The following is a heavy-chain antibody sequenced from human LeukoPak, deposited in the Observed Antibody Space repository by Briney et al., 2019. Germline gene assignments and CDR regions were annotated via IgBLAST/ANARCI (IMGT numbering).Heavy chain of an antibody. CDR1: GGSITSYY. V-gene: IGHV4-59*01. J-gene: IGHJ5*02. CDR3: ARAVGGDAWHDGPNWFDP. Sequence: SETLSLTCTVSGGSITSYYWSWIRQPPGKGLEWIGYIYYSGSTNYNPSLKSRATISVDTSKNQFSLKLSSVTAADTAVYYCARAVGGDAWHDGPNWFDPWGQGTLVTVSS. D-gene: IGHD1-1*01. CDR2: IYYSGST.